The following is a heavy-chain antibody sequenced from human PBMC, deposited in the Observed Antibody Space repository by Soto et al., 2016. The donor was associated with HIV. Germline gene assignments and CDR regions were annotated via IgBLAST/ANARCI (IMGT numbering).Heavy chain of an antibody. J-gene: IGHJ4*02. CDR1: GGSMSSGSYY. CDR3: ARVVGNTYGFYYFDY. V-gene: IGHV4-31*03. D-gene: IGHD5-18*01. CDR2: IYYSGST. Sequence: VQLQESGPGLVKPSQTLSLTCTVSGGSMSSGSYYWSWIRQHTGQGLEWIGYIYYSGSTYYNPSLKSRITISVDTSKNQFSLKLRSVTAADTAVYYCARVVGNTYGFYYFDYWGQGTLVTVSS.